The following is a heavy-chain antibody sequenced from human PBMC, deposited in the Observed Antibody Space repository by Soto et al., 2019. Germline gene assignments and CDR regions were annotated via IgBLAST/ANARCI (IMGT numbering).Heavy chain of an antibody. D-gene: IGHD6-6*01. CDR1: CGSISSGDYY. J-gene: IGHJ6*02. CDR2: IYYSGST. CDR3: ARDAGGGGSSGKYYYYYYGMDV. Sequence: SETLSLTCTVSCGSISSGDYYWSWTRQPPGKGLEWIGYIYYSGSTYYNPSLKSRVTISVDTSKNQFSLKLSSVTAADTAVYYCARDAGGGGSSGKYYYYYYGMDVWGQGTTVTVSS. V-gene: IGHV4-30-4*01.